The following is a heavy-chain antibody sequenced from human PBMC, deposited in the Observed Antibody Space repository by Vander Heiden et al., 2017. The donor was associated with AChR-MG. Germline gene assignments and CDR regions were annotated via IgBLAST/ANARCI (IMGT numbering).Heavy chain of an antibody. CDR3: ARDQGFYGDYGEIDY. D-gene: IGHD4-17*01. CDR2: IKQDGSER. V-gene: IGHV3-7*01. J-gene: IGHJ4*02. Sequence: EVQLVESGGGLVQPGGSLKLSCAASGFTSYSHWRSWVRQAPGKGLECVAIIKQDGSERYYVDSVKGRFTISRDNAKKSLFLQMNSVRAEDTAVYYCARDQGFYGDYGEIDYWGQGTLVTVSS. CDR1: GFTSYSHW.